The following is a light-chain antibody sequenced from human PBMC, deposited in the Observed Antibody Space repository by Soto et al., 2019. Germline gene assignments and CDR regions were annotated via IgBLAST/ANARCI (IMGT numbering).Light chain of an antibody. CDR1: QSVSSY. Sequence: EIVLTQSPAILSLSPGERATLPCRASQSVSSYLAWYQQKPGQAPRLLIYDASNRATGIPARFSGSGSGTDFTLTISSLEPEDFAVYYCQQRSNWPPTFGQGTKLEIK. V-gene: IGKV3-11*01. CDR3: QQRSNWPPT. CDR2: DAS. J-gene: IGKJ2*01.